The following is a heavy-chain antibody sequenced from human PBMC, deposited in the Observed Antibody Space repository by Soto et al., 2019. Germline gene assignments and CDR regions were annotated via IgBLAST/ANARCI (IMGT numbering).Heavy chain of an antibody. CDR3: ARGAGGSGSYYSAGELDY. Sequence: QVQLQESGPGLVKPSGTLSLTCAVSSGSISSSNWWSWVRQPPGKGLEWIGEIYHSGSTNYNPSLKSRVTISVDKSKNQFSLKLSSVTAADTAVYYCARGAGGSGSYYSAGELDYWGQGTLVTVSS. CDR2: IYHSGST. D-gene: IGHD3-10*01. CDR1: SGSISSSNW. V-gene: IGHV4-4*02. J-gene: IGHJ4*02.